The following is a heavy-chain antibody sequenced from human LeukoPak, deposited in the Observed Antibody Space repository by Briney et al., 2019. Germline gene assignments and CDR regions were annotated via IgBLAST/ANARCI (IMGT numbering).Heavy chain of an antibody. Sequence: PSETLSLTCTVSGGSISPYYWSWIRQPPGKGLEWIGYIHYSGSINYNPSLKSRVSMSVDTSKNQFSLKLNSVTAADTAVYYCARGNSYYDSSGAFDYWGQGTLVTVSS. V-gene: IGHV4-59*01. CDR1: GGSISPYY. CDR3: ARGNSYYDSSGAFDY. CDR2: IHYSGSI. D-gene: IGHD3-22*01. J-gene: IGHJ4*02.